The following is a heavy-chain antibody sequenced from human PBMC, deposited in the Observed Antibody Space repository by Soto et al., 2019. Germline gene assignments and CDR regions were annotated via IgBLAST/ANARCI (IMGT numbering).Heavy chain of an antibody. V-gene: IGHV3-23*01. CDR1: GFTFDSYA. J-gene: IGHJ4*02. CDR2: ISGTGDTT. Sequence: GGSLRLSCAASGFTFDSYAMNWVRQAPGKGLEWVSAISGTGDTTYYADSVKGRFTISRDNSKNTLYLQMNSLRAEDTAVYYRAKDYTGSWYYFDYWGQGTLVTVSS. CDR3: AKDYTGSWYYFDY. D-gene: IGHD6-13*01.